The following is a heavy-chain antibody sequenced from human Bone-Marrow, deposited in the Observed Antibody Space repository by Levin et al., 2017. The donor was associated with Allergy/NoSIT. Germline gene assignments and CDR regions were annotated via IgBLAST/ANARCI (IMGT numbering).Heavy chain of an antibody. Sequence: AASVKVSCKASGFTFTSYDINWVRQATGQGLEWMGRMSPNSGNTGYAQKFQGRVTMTRNISISTAYMELSSLRSEDTAVYYCARVSMATGTTYGMDVWGQGTTVTVSS. CDR1: GFTFTSYD. D-gene: IGHD1-7*01. CDR2: MSPNSGNT. J-gene: IGHJ6*02. CDR3: ARVSMATGTTYGMDV. V-gene: IGHV1-8*01.